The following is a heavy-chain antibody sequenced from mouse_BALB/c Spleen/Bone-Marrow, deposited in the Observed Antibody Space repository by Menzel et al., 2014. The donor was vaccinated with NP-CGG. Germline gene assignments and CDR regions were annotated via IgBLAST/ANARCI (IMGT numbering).Heavy chain of an antibody. Sequence: LQQSGSELVRPGAPVKLSCKASGYTFTSYWMHWVKQRPGQGLEWTGNIYPGSGSTNYDEKFKSKATLTVDTSSSTAYMQLSSLTSEDSAVYYCTIWFPFAYWGQGTLVTVSA. J-gene: IGHJ3*01. CDR1: GYTFTSYW. V-gene: IGHV1S22*01. CDR3: TIWFPFAY. CDR2: IYPGSGST. D-gene: IGHD2-2*01.